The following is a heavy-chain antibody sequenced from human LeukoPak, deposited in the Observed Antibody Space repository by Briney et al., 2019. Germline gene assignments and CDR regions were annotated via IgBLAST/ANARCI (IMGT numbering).Heavy chain of an antibody. V-gene: IGHV4-39*01. CDR2: IYYSGST. CDR1: GGSINSSGHH. Sequence: SETLSLTCTVSGGSINSSGHHWGWIRQPPGKGLEWIGSIYYSGSTYYNPSLKSRVTISVDTSKNQFSLKLSSVTAADTAVYYCARQKITTSDYWGQGTLVIVPS. D-gene: IGHD3-22*01. J-gene: IGHJ4*02. CDR3: ARQKITTSDY.